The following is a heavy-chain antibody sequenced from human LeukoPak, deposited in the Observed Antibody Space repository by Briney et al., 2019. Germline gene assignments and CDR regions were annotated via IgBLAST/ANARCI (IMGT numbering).Heavy chain of an antibody. Sequence: GGSLRLSCAASGFTFSSYAMSWIRQAPGKGLEWVSYISSSSTYTNYADSVKGRFTISRDNAKNSLYLQMNNLRAEDTAVYYCASKHHLEYWGQGTLVTVSS. V-gene: IGHV3-11*06. CDR1: GFTFSSYA. CDR2: ISSSSTYT. CDR3: ASKHHLEY. D-gene: IGHD1-1*01. J-gene: IGHJ4*02.